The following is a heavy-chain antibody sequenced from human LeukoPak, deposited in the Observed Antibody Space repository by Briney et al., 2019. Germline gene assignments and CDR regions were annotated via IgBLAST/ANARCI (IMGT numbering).Heavy chain of an antibody. D-gene: IGHD6-6*01. V-gene: IGHV3-23*01. J-gene: IGHJ4*02. Sequence: GGSLRLSCAASGFTFSSYAMSWVRQAPGKGLEWVSAISGSGGSTYYADSVKGRFTISRDNSKNTLYLQMNSLRAEDTAVYYCANSGSSSYICFDYWGQGTLVTVSS. CDR2: ISGSGGST. CDR3: ANSGSSSYICFDY. CDR1: GFTFSSYA.